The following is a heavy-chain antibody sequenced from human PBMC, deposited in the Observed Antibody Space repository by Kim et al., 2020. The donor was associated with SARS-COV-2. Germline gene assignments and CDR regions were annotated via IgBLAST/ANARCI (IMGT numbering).Heavy chain of an antibody. CDR3: AKVPTVTNYYYYGMNV. J-gene: IGHJ6*02. V-gene: IGHV3-23*01. D-gene: IGHD4-17*01. Sequence: LSLTCAASGFTFSSYAMSWVRQAPGKGLEWVSAISGSGGSTYYADSVKGRFTISRDNSKNTLYLQMNSLRAEDTAVYYCAKVPTVTNYYYYGMNVWGQGTTVTVSS. CDR1: GFTFSSYA. CDR2: ISGSGGST.